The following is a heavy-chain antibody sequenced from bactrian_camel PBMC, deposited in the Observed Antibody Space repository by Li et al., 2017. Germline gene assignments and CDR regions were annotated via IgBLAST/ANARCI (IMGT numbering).Heavy chain of an antibody. V-gene: IGHV3-2*01. CDR3: AVLSQFNHCRGVLVGIWQQYAS. D-gene: IGHD5*01. CDR1: GITNSRYC. J-gene: IGHJ4*01. CDR2: IGGYTSPT. Sequence: QVQLVESGGGSVQAGGSLRLSCVFSGITNSRYCMGWFRQAAGKEREGVSFIGGYTSPTYADSVKGRFTISKDNAKNTLYLQMNSLQPEDTAMYYCAVLSQFNHCRGVLVGIWQQYASWGQGTQVTVS.